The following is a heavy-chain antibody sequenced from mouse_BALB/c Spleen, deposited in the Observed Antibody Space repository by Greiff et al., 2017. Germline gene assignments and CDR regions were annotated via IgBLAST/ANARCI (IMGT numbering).Heavy chain of an antibody. CDR1: GFTFSSYT. D-gene: IGHD2-4*01. Sequence: EVKVVESGGGLVQPGGSLKLSCAASGFTFSSYTMSWVRQTPEKRLEWVAYISNGGGSTYYPDTVKGRFTISRDNAKNTLYLQMSSLKSEDTAMYYCASHDDYDWFAYWGQGTLVTVSA. CDR3: ASHDDYDWFAY. J-gene: IGHJ3*01. CDR2: ISNGGGST. V-gene: IGHV5-12-2*01.